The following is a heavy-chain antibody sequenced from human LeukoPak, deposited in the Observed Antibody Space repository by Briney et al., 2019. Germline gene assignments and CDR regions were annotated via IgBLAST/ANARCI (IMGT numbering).Heavy chain of an antibody. D-gene: IGHD3-16*01. CDR1: GFTFSSHA. V-gene: IGHV3-23*01. CDR2: ISYDSTTT. CDR3: ATGYVTKGYFDS. Sequence: GGSLRLSCAAFGFTFSSHAMSWVRQAPGKGLEWVSAISYDSTTTFYADSVKGRFTISRDNSKNTLFLQMNSLRAEDTALYYCATGYVTKGYFDSWGQGTLVTVSS. J-gene: IGHJ4*02.